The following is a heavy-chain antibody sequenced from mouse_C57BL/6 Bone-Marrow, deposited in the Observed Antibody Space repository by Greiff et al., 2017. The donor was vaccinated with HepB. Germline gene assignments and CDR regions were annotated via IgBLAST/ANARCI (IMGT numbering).Heavy chain of an antibody. J-gene: IGHJ1*03. CDR2: ISDGGSYT. D-gene: IGHD1-1*01. CDR1: GFTFSSYA. CDR3: ARDTVVATRWYFDV. V-gene: IGHV5-4*01. Sequence: DVKLVESGGGLVKPGGSLKLSCAASGFTFSSYAMSWVRQTPEKRLEWVATISDGGSYTYYPDNVKGRFTISRDNAKNNLYLQMSHLKSEDTAMYYCARDTVVATRWYFDVWGTGTTVTVSS.